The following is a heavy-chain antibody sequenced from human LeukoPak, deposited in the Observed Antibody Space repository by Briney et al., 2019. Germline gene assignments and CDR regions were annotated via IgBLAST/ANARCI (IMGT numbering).Heavy chain of an antibody. D-gene: IGHD2-2*01. Sequence: SETLSLTCAVYGGSFSGYYWSWIRQPPGKGLEWIGEINHSGSTNYNPSLKSRVTISVDTSKNQFSLKLSSVTAADTAVYYCARERMVVPAFDYWGQGTLVTVSS. V-gene: IGHV4-34*01. J-gene: IGHJ4*02. CDR3: ARERMVVPAFDY. CDR2: INHSGST. CDR1: GGSFSGYY.